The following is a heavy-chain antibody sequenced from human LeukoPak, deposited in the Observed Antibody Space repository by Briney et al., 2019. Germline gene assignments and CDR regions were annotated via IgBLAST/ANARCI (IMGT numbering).Heavy chain of an antibody. V-gene: IGHV3-21*04. CDR3: ARDKGRAGRGAPDWFDP. Sequence: MSGGSLRLSCAASGFTFSSYSMNWVRQAPGKGLEWVSSISSSSSYIYYADSVKGRFTISRDNAKNSLYLQMNSLRSDDTAVYYCARDKGRAGRGAPDWFDPWGQGTLVTVSS. CDR1: GFTFSSYS. CDR2: ISSSSSYI. D-gene: IGHD3-10*01. J-gene: IGHJ5*02.